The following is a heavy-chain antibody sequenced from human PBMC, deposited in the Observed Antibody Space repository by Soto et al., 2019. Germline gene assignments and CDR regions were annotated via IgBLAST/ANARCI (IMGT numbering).Heavy chain of an antibody. CDR2: ISGSGGST. CDR1: GLTFSGYA. D-gene: IGHD3-22*01. CDR3: AKVRRSSGYYYAY. J-gene: IGHJ4*02. Sequence: GGSLRLACAASGLTFSGYAMSWVRQAPGKGLEWVGAISGSGGSTYYADSVKGRFTISSDNSKNTQYLQMNSLRAEDTAVYYCAKVRRSSGYYYAYWGQGTLVTVSS. V-gene: IGHV3-23*01.